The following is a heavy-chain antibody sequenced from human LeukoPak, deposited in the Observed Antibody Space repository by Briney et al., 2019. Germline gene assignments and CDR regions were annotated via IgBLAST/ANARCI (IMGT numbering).Heavy chain of an antibody. V-gene: IGHV3-30*02. CDR2: IRYDGSNK. J-gene: IGHJ4*02. CDR1: GFTFSSYG. CDR3: AKGTGTTSLNFDY. Sequence: GGSLRLSCAASGFTFSSYGMHWVRQAPGKGLEWVAFIRYDGSNKYYADSVKGRFTISRDNSKSTLYLQMNSLRGEDTAVYYCAKGTGTTSLNFDYWGQGTLVTVSS. D-gene: IGHD1-1*01.